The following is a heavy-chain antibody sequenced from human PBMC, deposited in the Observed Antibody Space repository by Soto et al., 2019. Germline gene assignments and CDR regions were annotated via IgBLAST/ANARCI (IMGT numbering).Heavy chain of an antibody. J-gene: IGHJ6*02. CDR1: GFSLSTSGVG. Sequence: QITLKESGPTLVKPTQTLTLTCTFSGFSLSTSGVGVGWIRQPPGKALEWLALIYWNDDKRYSPSLKSRLTITKDTTKTQVVLTMTNMDPVDTATYYCAHSTGYYRMGVWGQGTTVTVSS. D-gene: IGHD3-9*01. CDR2: IYWNDDK. CDR3: AHSTGYYRMGV. V-gene: IGHV2-5*01.